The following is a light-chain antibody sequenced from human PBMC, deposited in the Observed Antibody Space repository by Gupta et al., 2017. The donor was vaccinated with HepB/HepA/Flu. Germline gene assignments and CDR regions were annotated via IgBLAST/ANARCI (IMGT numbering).Light chain of an antibody. CDR2: AAS. V-gene: IGKV1-39*01. CDR1: LNILTY. J-gene: IGKJ4*01. CDR3: QQSANTPFT. Sequence: DIQMTQSPSSLSASVGDRVTITCRASLNILTYLNWYQQKPGKAPKLLIYAASNLQSGVPSRFSGSGSGTHFTLTISRLQPEDFATYYCQQSANTPFTFGGGTKVDI.